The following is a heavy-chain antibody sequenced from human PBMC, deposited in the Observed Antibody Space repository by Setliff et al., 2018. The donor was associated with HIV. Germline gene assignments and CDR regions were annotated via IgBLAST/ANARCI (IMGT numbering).Heavy chain of an antibody. D-gene: IGHD3-16*01. CDR3: ARGLSCASTWCYTYYYYYYGLDV. J-gene: IGHJ6*02. Sequence: PSETLSLTCAVYGGSFSGYSWSWLRQPPGKGLEWIGEINRSGGTNYHPSLKSRVTISVDTSKTQVSLRLSSVTAADTAVYFCARGLSCASTWCYTYYYYYYGLDVWGQGTTVTVSS. CDR1: GGSFSGYS. CDR2: INRSGGT. V-gene: IGHV4-34*01.